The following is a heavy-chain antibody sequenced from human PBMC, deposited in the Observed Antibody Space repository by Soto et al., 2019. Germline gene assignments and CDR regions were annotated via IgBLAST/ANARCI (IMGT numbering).Heavy chain of an antibody. D-gene: IGHD5-12*01. CDR2: VNPNSGGT. J-gene: IGHJ6*03. Sequence: QVQLVQSGAEVEKPGASVTFSCKASGYRFSDYYLHWVRQAPGQGPEWMGWVNPNSGGTKYARKFKGRVTITRDTSVRTAFMELNWLKSDDTAVYYCARERGGATATLDYYYFYMDVWGIGTTVTVSS. CDR1: GYRFSDYY. CDR3: ARERGGATATLDYYYFYMDV. V-gene: IGHV1-2*02.